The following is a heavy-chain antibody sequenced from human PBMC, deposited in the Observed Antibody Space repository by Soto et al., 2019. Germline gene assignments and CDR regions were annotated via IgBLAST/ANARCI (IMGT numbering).Heavy chain of an antibody. Sequence: EVQLVESGGGLVKPGGSLRLSCAASGFSFINGWMSWVRQAPGKGLEWVGSINSKIDGGTTDFSAPVKGRFTISRDDSKDTLYLQMTSLKTEDTAVYDCTTESTQRFCDGGPCYTLQTKIHDSWGQGTLVTVSS. CDR1: GFSFINGW. J-gene: IGHJ4*02. V-gene: IGHV3-15*01. CDR3: TTESTQRFCDGGPCYTLQTKIHDS. D-gene: IGHD2-15*01. CDR2: INSKIDGGTT.